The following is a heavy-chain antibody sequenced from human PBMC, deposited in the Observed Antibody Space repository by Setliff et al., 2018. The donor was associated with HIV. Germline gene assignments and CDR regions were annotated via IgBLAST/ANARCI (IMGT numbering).Heavy chain of an antibody. CDR2: IYYDGRT. J-gene: IGHJ4*02. Sequence: GSLRLSCAASGLIFSSYEMNWVRQAPGKGLEWIGYIYYDGRTFYKPSLKSRLTISVDTSKNQFSLRLNSVTAADTAVYFCARGGAVSADFDSWGQGTLVTVSS. V-gene: IGHV4-59*12. CDR3: ARGGAVSADFDS. CDR1: GLIFSSYE. D-gene: IGHD3-16*01.